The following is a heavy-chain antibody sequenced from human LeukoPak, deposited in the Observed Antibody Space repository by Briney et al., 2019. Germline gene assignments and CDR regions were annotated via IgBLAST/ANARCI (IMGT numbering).Heavy chain of an antibody. CDR2: IYPGDSDT. CDR3: ARGTGANWFDP. CDR1: GYNFNSYW. D-gene: IGHD2-8*02. Sequence: GECLKISCKGSGYNFNSYWIAWVRQMPGKGLEWMGIIYPGDSDTRYSPSFQGQVTISADKSISTAYLQWSSLKASDTAMYYCARGTGANWFDPWGQGTLVTVSS. J-gene: IGHJ5*02. V-gene: IGHV5-51*01.